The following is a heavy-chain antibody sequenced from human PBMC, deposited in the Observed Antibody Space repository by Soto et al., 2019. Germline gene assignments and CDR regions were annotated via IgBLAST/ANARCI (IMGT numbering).Heavy chain of an antibody. CDR1: VYTFTIYH. V-gene: IGHV1-46*03. D-gene: IGHD6-13*01. J-gene: IGHJ6*03. CDR3: DRDSSRGSYYYYMDV. Sequence: ASVKVSCKAPVYTFTIYHMQWVRQAPGQGLEWMGIINPSGGSTSYAQKFQGRVTMTRDTSTGTVYMELSSLRSEDTAVYYCDRDSSRGSYYYYMDVWGKGTTVTVS. CDR2: INPSGGST.